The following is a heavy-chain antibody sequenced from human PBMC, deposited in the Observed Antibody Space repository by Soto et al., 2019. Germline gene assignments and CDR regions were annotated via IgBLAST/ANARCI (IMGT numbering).Heavy chain of an antibody. D-gene: IGHD3-16*02. CDR3: ARGSDYVWGSYRLSH. Sequence: EVQLLESGGGLVQPGGSLRLSCAASGFTFSSYAMSWVRQAPGKGLEWVSAISGSGGSTYYADSVKGRFTISRDNSKNTLYLQMNSLRAEDTAVYYCARGSDYVWGSYRLSHWGQGTLVTVSS. CDR1: GFTFSSYA. J-gene: IGHJ4*02. V-gene: IGHV3-23*01. CDR2: ISGSGGST.